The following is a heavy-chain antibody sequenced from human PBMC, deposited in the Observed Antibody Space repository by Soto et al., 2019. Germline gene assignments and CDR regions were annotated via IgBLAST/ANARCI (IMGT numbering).Heavy chain of an antibody. CDR1: GGTFSSYT. CDR3: ARATYYYDSSGYDPWFDP. J-gene: IGHJ5*02. Sequence: SVKVSCKASGGTFSSYTISWVRQAPGQGLEWMGRIIPILGIANYAQKFQGRVTVTADKSTSTVYMELSSLRSEDTAVYYCARATYYYDSSGYDPWFDPWGQGTLVTVSS. V-gene: IGHV1-69*02. D-gene: IGHD3-22*01. CDR2: IIPILGIA.